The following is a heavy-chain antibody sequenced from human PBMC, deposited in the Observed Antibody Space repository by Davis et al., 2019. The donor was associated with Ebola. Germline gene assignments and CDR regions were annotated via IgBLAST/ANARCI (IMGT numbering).Heavy chain of an antibody. J-gene: IGHJ6*02. CDR2: IYYSGST. V-gene: IGHV4-61*08. Sequence: SETLSLTCAVSGGSISSGGYSWSWIRQPPGKGLEWIGYIYYSGSTNYNPSLKSRVTISVDTSKNQFSLKLSSVTAADTAVYYCARGDSSSSRDYYYYYGMDVWGQGTTVTVSS. D-gene: IGHD6-6*01. CDR1: GGSISSGGYS. CDR3: ARGDSSSSRDYYYYYGMDV.